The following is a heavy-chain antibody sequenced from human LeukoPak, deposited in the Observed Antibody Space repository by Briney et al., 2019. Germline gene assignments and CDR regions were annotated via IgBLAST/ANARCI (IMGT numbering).Heavy chain of an antibody. D-gene: IGHD3-3*01. V-gene: IGHV3-23*01. CDR2: ITGSGGTT. Sequence: GGSLRLSCAASGFTFSSYGMSWVRQAPGKGLEWVSAITGSGGTTYYADSVKGRFTISRDNSKNTLYMQMNSLRAGDTAVYYCARGFSGSSDYWGQGTLVTVSS. CDR1: GFTFSSYG. J-gene: IGHJ4*02. CDR3: ARGFSGSSDY.